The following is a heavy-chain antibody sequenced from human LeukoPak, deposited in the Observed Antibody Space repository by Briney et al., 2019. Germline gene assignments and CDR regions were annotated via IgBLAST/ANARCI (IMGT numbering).Heavy chain of an antibody. CDR1: GGTFSSYA. J-gene: IGHJ5*02. Sequence: GSSVKVSCKASGGTFSSYAISWVRQAPGQGLEWMGGIIPIFGTANYAQKFQGRVTITADKSTSTAYMELSSPRSEDTAVYYCASPYCSSTSCYPWGQGTLVTVSS. V-gene: IGHV1-69*06. CDR3: ASPYCSSTSCYP. D-gene: IGHD2-2*01. CDR2: IIPIFGTA.